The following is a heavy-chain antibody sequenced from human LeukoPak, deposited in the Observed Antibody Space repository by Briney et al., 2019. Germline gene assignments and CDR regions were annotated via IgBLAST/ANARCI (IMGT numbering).Heavy chain of an antibody. CDR3: TRGGGYDYTGIDY. Sequence: GGSLRLSCTASGSTFGDYAMSWVRQAPGKGLEWVGFIRSKAYGGTTEYAASVKGRFTISRDDSKSIAYLQMNSLKTEDTAVYYCTRGGGYDYTGIDYWGQGTLVTVSS. V-gene: IGHV3-49*04. J-gene: IGHJ4*02. D-gene: IGHD5-12*01. CDR1: GSTFGDYA. CDR2: IRSKAYGGTT.